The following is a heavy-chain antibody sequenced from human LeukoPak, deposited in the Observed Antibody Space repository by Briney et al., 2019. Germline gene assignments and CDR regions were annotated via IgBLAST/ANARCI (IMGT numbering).Heavy chain of an antibody. CDR2: IFYSGST. J-gene: IGHJ3*02. CDR1: GGSISSGTYY. V-gene: IGHV4-39*01. Sequence: SETLSLTCTVSGGSISSGTYYWGWIRQPPGKGLEWIGSIFYSGSTYYNPSLKSRVTISVDTSNNQFSLELTSVTSADRAVYYCARRLYSPASFDIWGQGTMVTVSS. D-gene: IGHD5-12*01. CDR3: ARRLYSPASFDI.